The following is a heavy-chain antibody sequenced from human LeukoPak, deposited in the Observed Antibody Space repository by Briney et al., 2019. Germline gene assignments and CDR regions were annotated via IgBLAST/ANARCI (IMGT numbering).Heavy chain of an antibody. CDR3: ARDTITNWASDY. D-gene: IGHD1-1*01. Sequence: PGGSLRLSCAASGITGYGMSWVRQAPGKGLEWVSGINWNGGSTGYAESVKGRFTISRDSANNYLYLQMTSLRAEDTALYYCARDTITNWASDYWGQGILVTVSS. J-gene: IGHJ4*02. V-gene: IGHV3-20*04. CDR1: GITGYG. CDR2: INWNGGST.